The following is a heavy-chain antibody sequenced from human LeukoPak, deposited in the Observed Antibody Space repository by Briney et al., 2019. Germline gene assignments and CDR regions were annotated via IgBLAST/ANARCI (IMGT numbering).Heavy chain of an antibody. V-gene: IGHV3-23*01. Sequence: GGSRRLSCAASGFTFSSHAMSWVRQAPGKGLEWVSSLSGSGGSTYHADSVKGRFSISRDNSKNTLYLQLNSLRAEDTAVYYCAKGGSTSRVTTSRVVFGYYYYMDVWGKGTPVTVSS. CDR1: GFTFSSHA. CDR2: LSGSGGST. CDR3: AKGGSTSRVTTSRVVFGYYYYMDV. J-gene: IGHJ6*03. D-gene: IGHD4-17*01.